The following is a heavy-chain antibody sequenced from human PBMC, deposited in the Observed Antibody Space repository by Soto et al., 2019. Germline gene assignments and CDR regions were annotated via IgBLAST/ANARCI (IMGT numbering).Heavy chain of an antibody. V-gene: IGHV4-4*02. Sequence: QVQLQESGPGLVKPSGTLSLTCAVSGGSISSSNLWTWVRQPPGKGLEWIGEIYHSGSTNYNPSLKSRVTIPVDKSKNQFSLKVTSVTAADTAVYYCARSPRSIAAGGIDYWGQGSLVTVSS. D-gene: IGHD6-13*01. CDR2: IYHSGST. CDR3: ARSPRSIAAGGIDY. J-gene: IGHJ4*02. CDR1: GGSISSSNL.